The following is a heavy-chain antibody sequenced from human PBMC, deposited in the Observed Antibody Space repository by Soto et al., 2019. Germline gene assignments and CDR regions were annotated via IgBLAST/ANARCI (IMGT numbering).Heavy chain of an antibody. CDR3: TRFRSISRPSYNWFDP. D-gene: IGHD3-3*02. CDR2: IRSKAYGETT. V-gene: IGHV3-49*03. Sequence: PGGSLRLSCTGSGFTFGDYAMSWFRQAPGKGLEWVGFIRSKAYGETTEYAASVKGRFTISRDDSKSIAYLQMNSLKTDDTAVYYCTRFRSISRPSYNWFDPWGQGTLVTVSS. CDR1: GFTFGDYA. J-gene: IGHJ5*02.